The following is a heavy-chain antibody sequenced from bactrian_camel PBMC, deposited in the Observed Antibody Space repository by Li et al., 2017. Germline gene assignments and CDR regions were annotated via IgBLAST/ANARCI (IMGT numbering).Heavy chain of an antibody. CDR2: IYTGGDST. V-gene: IGHV3S54*01. D-gene: IGHD3*01. CDR1: RWPYASNA. Sequence: HVQLVESGGGSVQTGGSLNLTCEAARWPYASNAMAWFRQAPGKEREGVAAIYTGGDSTNYADSVRGRFTISKDNAKDILYLQMDSLKPEDTAMYYCAADEGYYGGGRVCLSYKYWGQGTQVTVS. CDR3: AADEGYYGGGRVCLSYKY. J-gene: IGHJ4*01.